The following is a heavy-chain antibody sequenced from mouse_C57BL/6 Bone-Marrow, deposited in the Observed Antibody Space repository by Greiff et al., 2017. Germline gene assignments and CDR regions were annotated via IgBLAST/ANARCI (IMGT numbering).Heavy chain of an antibody. V-gene: IGHV5-12*01. CDR1: GFTFSDYY. CDR3: ARLWDGAWFAY. J-gene: IGHJ3*01. CDR2: ISNGGGST. D-gene: IGHD4-1*01. Sequence: EVKLVESGGGLVQPGGSLKLSCAASGFTFSDYYMYWVRQTPEKRLEWVAYISNGGGSTYYPDTVKGRFTISRDNAKNTLYLQMSRLKSEDTAMYYCARLWDGAWFAYWGRGTLVTVSA.